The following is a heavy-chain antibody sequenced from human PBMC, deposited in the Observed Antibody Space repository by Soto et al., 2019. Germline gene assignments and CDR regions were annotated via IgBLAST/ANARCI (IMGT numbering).Heavy chain of an antibody. J-gene: IGHJ3*02. CDR3: ATSLYSSGHDAFDI. V-gene: IGHV3-48*01. Sequence: PGGSLRLSSTASGFNFISYSMNWVRQAPGKGLEWVSYISSSSSTIYYADSVKGRFTISRDNAKNSLYLQMNSLRAEDTAVYYCATSLYSSGHDAFDIWGQGTMVTVSS. D-gene: IGHD3-3*01. CDR2: ISSSSSTI. CDR1: GFNFISYS.